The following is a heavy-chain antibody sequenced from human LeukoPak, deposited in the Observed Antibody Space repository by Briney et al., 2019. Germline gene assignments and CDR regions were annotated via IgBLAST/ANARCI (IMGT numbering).Heavy chain of an antibody. CDR1: GFIFSSYW. D-gene: IGHD6-19*01. Sequence: GGSLRLSCAASGFIFSSYWMHWVRHAPGKGLAWVSRINTDGSSTSYADSVKGRFTISRDNAKNTLYLQMNSLRAEDTAVYYCARGQAQQWLVSPWNYYYMDVWGKGTTVTISS. J-gene: IGHJ6*03. CDR3: ARGQAQQWLVSPWNYYYMDV. CDR2: INTDGSST. V-gene: IGHV3-74*01.